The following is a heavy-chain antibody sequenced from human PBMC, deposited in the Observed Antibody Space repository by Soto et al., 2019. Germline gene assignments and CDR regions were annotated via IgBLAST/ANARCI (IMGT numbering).Heavy chain of an antibody. CDR2: IYYSGST. V-gene: IGHV4-59*08. Sequence: PSETLSLTCTVSGGSISSYYWSWIRQPPGKGLEWIGYIYYSGSTNYNPSLKSRVTISVDTSKNQFSLKLSSVTAADTAVYYCARHLTGTTANYYYGMDVWGQGTTVTVSS. CDR1: GGSISSYY. D-gene: IGHD1-7*01. CDR3: ARHLTGTTANYYYGMDV. J-gene: IGHJ6*02.